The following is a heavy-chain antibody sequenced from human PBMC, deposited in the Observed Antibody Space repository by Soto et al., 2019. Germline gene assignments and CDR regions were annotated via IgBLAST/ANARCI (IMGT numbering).Heavy chain of an antibody. Sequence: QVQLVQSGAEVKKPGSSVKVSCKASGGTFSSYAISWVRQAPGQGLEWMGGSIPIFGTANYAQKFQGRVTITADESTSTAYMELSSLRSEDTAVYYCASSTYYDFWSGYSVHYYYYYGMDVWGQGTTVTVSS. V-gene: IGHV1-69*01. D-gene: IGHD3-3*01. CDR3: ASSTYYDFWSGYSVHYYYYYGMDV. J-gene: IGHJ6*02. CDR2: SIPIFGTA. CDR1: GGTFSSYA.